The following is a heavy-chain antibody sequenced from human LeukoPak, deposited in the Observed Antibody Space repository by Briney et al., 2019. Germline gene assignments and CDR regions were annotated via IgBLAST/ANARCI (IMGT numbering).Heavy chain of an antibody. Sequence: ASVKVSCKASGYTFIGYFIHWVRQAPGQGLEWMGWISAYNSNTHYAQKLQGRVTMTTDTSTSTAYMEVRSLRSDDTAVYYCAREVGRGFDYWGQGTLVTVSS. CDR1: GYTFIGYF. D-gene: IGHD1-26*01. CDR2: ISAYNSNT. J-gene: IGHJ4*02. CDR3: AREVGRGFDY. V-gene: IGHV1-18*04.